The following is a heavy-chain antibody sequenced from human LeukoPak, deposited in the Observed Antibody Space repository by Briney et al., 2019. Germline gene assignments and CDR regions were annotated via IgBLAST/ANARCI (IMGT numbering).Heavy chain of an antibody. CDR3: ARDEAWATVTTNPLDY. D-gene: IGHD4-17*01. CDR2: IYTSGST. Sequence: SETLSLTCTVSGGSISSYYWSWIRQPAGKGLEWIGRIYTSGSTNYNPSLKSRVTMSVDTFKNQFSLKLSSVTAADTAVYYCARDEAWATVTTNPLDYWGQGTLVTVSS. J-gene: IGHJ4*02. V-gene: IGHV4-4*07. CDR1: GGSISSYY.